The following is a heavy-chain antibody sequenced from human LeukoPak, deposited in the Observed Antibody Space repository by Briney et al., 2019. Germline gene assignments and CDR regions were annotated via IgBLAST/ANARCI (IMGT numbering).Heavy chain of an antibody. CDR2: IIPIFGTA. J-gene: IGHJ4*02. CDR3: ARDRAGCPHPFDY. CDR1: GGTFSSYA. Sequence: SVKVSCKSSGGTFSSYAISWVRQAPGQGLEWMGGIIPIFGTANYAQKFQGRVTITADESTSTAYMELSSLRSEDTAVYYCARDRAGCPHPFDYWGQGTLVTVSS. D-gene: IGHD2-15*01. V-gene: IGHV1-69*13.